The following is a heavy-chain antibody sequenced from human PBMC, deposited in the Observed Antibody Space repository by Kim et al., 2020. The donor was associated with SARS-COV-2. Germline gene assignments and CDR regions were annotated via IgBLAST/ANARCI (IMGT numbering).Heavy chain of an antibody. CDR1: GFTFSSYA. J-gene: IGHJ1*01. CDR3: AKASGDGGDQQLTYFQR. V-gene: IGHV3-23*01. CDR2: ISGSGDST. D-gene: IGHD6-13*01. Sequence: GSLRLSCAASGFTFSSYAMIWVRQAPGKGLEWVSLISGSGDSTYYADSVKGRFTISRDNSKNTLSLQMNCLRAEDTAIYFCAKASGDGGDQQLTYFQRWGKGTLVTVSS.